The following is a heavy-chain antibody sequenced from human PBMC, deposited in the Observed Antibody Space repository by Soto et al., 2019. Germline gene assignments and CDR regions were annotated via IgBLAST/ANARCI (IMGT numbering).Heavy chain of an antibody. CDR2: ISYDGSNK. J-gene: IGHJ4*02. CDR1: GFTFSSYA. D-gene: IGHD5-12*01. V-gene: IGHV3-30-3*01. Sequence: ESGGGVVQPGRSLRLSCAASGFTFSSYAMHWVRQAPGKGLEWVAVISYDGSNKYYADSVKGRFTISRDNSKNTLYLQMNSLRAEDAAVYYCARGAGEMATLHVFDYWGQGTLVTFSP. CDR3: ARGAGEMATLHVFDY.